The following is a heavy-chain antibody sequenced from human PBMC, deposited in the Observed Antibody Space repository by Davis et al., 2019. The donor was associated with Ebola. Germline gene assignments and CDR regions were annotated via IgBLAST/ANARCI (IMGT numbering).Heavy chain of an antibody. CDR1: GFTVSSNY. V-gene: IGHV4/OR15-8*01. D-gene: IGHD1-14*01. CDR2: IYHSGST. J-gene: IGHJ4*02. Sequence: ESLKISCAASGFTVSSNYMSWVRQPPGKGLEWIGEIYHSGSTNYNPSLKSRVTISVDKSKNQFSLKLSSVTAADTAVYYCARDPADRVFDYWGQGTLVTVSS. CDR3: ARDPADRVFDY.